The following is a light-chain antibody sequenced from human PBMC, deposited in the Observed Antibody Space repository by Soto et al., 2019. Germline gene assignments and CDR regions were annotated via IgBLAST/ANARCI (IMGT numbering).Light chain of an antibody. J-gene: IGLJ1*01. V-gene: IGLV2-8*01. CDR3: SSYAGSNNV. CDR2: EVS. Sequence: QSDLTQPPSASGSPGQSVTISCTGTRIDVGGYNYVSWYQHHPGKAPKLMIYEVSKRPSGVPDRFSGSKSGNTASLTVSGLQAEDEADYYCSSYAGSNNVFGTGTKVTVL. CDR1: RIDVGGYNY.